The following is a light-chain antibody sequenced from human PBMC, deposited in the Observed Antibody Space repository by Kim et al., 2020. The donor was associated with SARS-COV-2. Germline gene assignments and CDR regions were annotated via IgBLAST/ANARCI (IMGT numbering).Light chain of an antibody. Sequence: EIVLTQSPGILSLSPGERATLSCRASQSISSSYLAWYQQKPGQAPRLLIYGASSRATGIPDRFSGSGSGTDFTLTISRLEPEDFAVYHCQQYGRSPLTFGGGTKVDIK. V-gene: IGKV3-20*01. J-gene: IGKJ4*01. CDR3: QQYGRSPLT. CDR1: QSISSSY. CDR2: GAS.